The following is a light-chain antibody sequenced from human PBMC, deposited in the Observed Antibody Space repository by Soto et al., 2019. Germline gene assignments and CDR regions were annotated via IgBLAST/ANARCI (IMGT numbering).Light chain of an antibody. V-gene: IGKV3-15*01. CDR2: GAS. J-gene: IGKJ1*01. CDR1: QSVSSY. CDR3: QQYHTLWT. Sequence: EILMTQSPATLSVSPGESATLSCRASQSVSSYLAWYQQKPGQAPRLLIYGASTRATGIPARLSGSGSGTEFTLPISSLKSEDFALYYCQQYHTLWTFGQGTKVDIK.